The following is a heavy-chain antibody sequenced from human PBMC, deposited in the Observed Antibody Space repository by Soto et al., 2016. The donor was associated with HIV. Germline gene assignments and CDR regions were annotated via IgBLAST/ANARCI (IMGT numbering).Heavy chain of an antibody. J-gene: IGHJ4*02. CDR1: GFTFSSYA. CDR3: AKDYRSGIYYDSSGYFDY. V-gene: IGHV3-23*01. D-gene: IGHD3-22*01. Sequence: EVQLLESGGGLVQPGGSLRLSCAASGFTFSSYAMSWVRQAPGKGLEWVSGISGNGGSTYYVDSVKGRFTISRDNSKNTLYLQMNSLRAEDTAVYYCAKDYRSGIYYDSSGYFDYWGQGTLVTVSS. CDR2: ISGNGGST.